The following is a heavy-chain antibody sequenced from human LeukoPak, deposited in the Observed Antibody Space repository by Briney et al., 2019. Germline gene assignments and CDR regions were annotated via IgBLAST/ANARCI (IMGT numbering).Heavy chain of an antibody. CDR1: GSISGYY. V-gene: IGHV4-4*09. Sequence: PSETLSLTCTVSGSISGYYWSWLRQPPGKGLEWIGYIYTSGSTNYNPSLESRVTISVDTSKNQFSLDLSSVTAADTAVYYCARQKCTSASCLTKNAFDIWGQETMVTVSS. D-gene: IGHD2-2*01. CDR3: ARQKCTSASCLTKNAFDI. J-gene: IGHJ3*02. CDR2: IYTSGST.